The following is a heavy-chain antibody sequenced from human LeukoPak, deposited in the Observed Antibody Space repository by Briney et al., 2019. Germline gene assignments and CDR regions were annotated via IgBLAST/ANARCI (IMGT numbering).Heavy chain of an antibody. J-gene: IGHJ4*02. V-gene: IGHV1-69*01. CDR2: IIPIFGTA. D-gene: IGHD6-13*01. CDR3: ARGVAAAGPTPLYYFDY. Sequence: SVKVSCKASGGTFSSYAVSWVRQAPGQGLEWMGGIIPIFGTANYAQKFQGRVTITADESTSTAYMELSSLRSEDTAVYYCARGVAAAGPTPLYYFDYWGQGTLVTVSS. CDR1: GGTFSSYA.